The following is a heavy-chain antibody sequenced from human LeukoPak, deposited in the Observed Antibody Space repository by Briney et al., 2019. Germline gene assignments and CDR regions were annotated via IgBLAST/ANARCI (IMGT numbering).Heavy chain of an antibody. CDR3: ARAYYDSSGLGFDY. CDR1: GYTFTDYY. J-gene: IGHJ4*02. D-gene: IGHD3-22*01. Sequence: ASVKVSCKASGYTFTDYYTHWVRQAPGQGLEWMGRINPNSGGTNYAQKFQGRVTMTRDTSISTAYMELSRLRSDDTAVYYCARAYYDSSGLGFDYWGQGTLVTVSS. V-gene: IGHV1-2*06. CDR2: INPNSGGT.